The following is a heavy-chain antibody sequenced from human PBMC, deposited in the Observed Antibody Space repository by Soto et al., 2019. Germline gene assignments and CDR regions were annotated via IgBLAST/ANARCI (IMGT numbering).Heavy chain of an antibody. Sequence: ASVKVSCKASGYTFTSYGISWVRQAPGQGLEWMGWISAYNGNTNYAQKLQGRVTMTTDTSTSTAYMELRSLRSDDTAVYYCARVYGDYFSTFLHIYYYMDVWGKGTTVTVSS. D-gene: IGHD4-17*01. CDR3: ARVYGDYFSTFLHIYYYMDV. CDR1: GYTFTSYG. V-gene: IGHV1-18*01. J-gene: IGHJ6*03. CDR2: ISAYNGNT.